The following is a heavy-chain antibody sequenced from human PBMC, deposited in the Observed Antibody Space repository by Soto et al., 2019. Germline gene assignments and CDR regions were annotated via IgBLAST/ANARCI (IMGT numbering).Heavy chain of an antibody. CDR1: GFTFSTFA. CDR3: AKLRKGSSGSNNWFDP. D-gene: IGHD6-19*01. J-gene: IGHJ5*02. V-gene: IGHV3-23*01. CDR2: ISGSTDTT. Sequence: GGSLRLSCAASGFTFSTFAMSWVRQAPEKGLEWVSSISGSTDTTYHADSVKGRFTISRDNSKNTLYLQMNSLRAEDTAVYYCAKLRKGSSGSNNWFDPWGQGTLVTISS.